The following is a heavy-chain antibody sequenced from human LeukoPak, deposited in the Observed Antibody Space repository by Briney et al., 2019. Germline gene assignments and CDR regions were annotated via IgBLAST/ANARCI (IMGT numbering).Heavy chain of an antibody. J-gene: IGHJ4*02. CDR2: IKSKTDGGTT. Sequence: PGGSLRLSCAASGFTFSNAWMSWVRQAPGKGLEWVGRIKSKTDGGTTDYAAPVKGRFTISRDDSKNTLYLQMNSLKTEDTAVYYCTTRGDSLLLFGESSYYYFDYWGQGTLVTVSS. CDR1: GFTFSNAW. V-gene: IGHV3-15*01. D-gene: IGHD3-10*01. CDR3: TTRGDSLLLFGESSYYYFDY.